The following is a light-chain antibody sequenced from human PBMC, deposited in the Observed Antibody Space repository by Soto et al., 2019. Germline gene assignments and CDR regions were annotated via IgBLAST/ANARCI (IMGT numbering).Light chain of an antibody. J-gene: IGLJ1*01. CDR3: SSSICRTNTFV. CDR2: EVS. Sequence: SVLTQPASVSGSPGQSITISCTGTSSDVGSYNYVSWYQQHPGKAPKLMVYEVSNRPSGVSNRFSGSKSGNTASLTISGLQAEEEVEYLRSSSICRTNTFVIGPETK. CDR1: SSDVGSYNY. V-gene: IGLV2-14*01.